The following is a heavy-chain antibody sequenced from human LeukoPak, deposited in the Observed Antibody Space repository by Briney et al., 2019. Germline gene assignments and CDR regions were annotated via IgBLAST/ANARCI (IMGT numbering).Heavy chain of an antibody. V-gene: IGHV4-34*01. CDR1: GGSFSGYY. Sequence: TSETLSLTCAVYGGSFSGYYWSWLRQPPGKGLEWIGSIYHSGSTYYNPSLKSRVTISVDTSKNQFSLKLSSVTAADTAVYYCARGGYAYYYYYYMDVWGKGTTVTVSS. CDR3: ARGGYAYYYYYYMDV. D-gene: IGHD2-15*01. CDR2: IYHSGST. J-gene: IGHJ6*03.